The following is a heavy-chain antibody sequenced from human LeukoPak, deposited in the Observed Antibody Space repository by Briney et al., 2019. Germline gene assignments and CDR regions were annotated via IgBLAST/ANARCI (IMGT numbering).Heavy chain of an antibody. CDR2: IKQDGSEK. CDR3: ARGGSIYDFWSGYPVYYFDY. J-gene: IGHJ4*02. Sequence: PGGSLRLSCAASGSTFSSYWMSWVRQAPGKGLEWVANIKQDGSEKYYVDSVKGRFTISRDNAKNSLYLQMNSLRAEDTAVYYCARGGSIYDFWSGYPVYYFDYWGQGTLVTVSS. CDR1: GSTFSSYW. D-gene: IGHD3-3*01. V-gene: IGHV3-7*01.